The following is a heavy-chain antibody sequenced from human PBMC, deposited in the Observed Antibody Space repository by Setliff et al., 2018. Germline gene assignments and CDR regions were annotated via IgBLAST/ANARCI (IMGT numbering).Heavy chain of an antibody. Sequence: GASVKVSCKTSGYTFISYGISWVRQAPGQGLEWMGWISGYNGNTDYAQNFQGRVTMTTDTSTSTAYMELRSLRSDDTAVYYCARDRRGGYGAINWFDPWGQGTLVTSPQ. J-gene: IGHJ5*02. CDR3: ARDRRGGYGAINWFDP. V-gene: IGHV1-18*01. D-gene: IGHD3-16*01. CDR2: ISGYNGNT. CDR1: GYTFISYG.